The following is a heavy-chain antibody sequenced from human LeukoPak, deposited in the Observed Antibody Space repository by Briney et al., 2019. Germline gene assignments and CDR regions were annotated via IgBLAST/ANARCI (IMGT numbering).Heavy chain of an antibody. J-gene: IGHJ4*02. Sequence: GGSLRLSCAASGFTFSRYLMHWVRQAPGKGLVWVSRINTDGSSTNYADSVKGRFTISRDNAKNTLYLQMNSLRAEDTAVYYCASDTVDTALGIDYWGQGTLVTVSS. D-gene: IGHD5-18*01. CDR1: GFTFSRYL. CDR3: ASDTVDTALGIDY. CDR2: INTDGSST. V-gene: IGHV3-74*01.